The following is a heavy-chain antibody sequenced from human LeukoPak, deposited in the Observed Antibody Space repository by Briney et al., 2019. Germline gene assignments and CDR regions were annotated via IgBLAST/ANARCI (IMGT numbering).Heavy chain of an antibody. D-gene: IGHD2-15*01. J-gene: IGHJ4*02. CDR2: ISSSSSYI. V-gene: IGHV3-21*01. Sequence: TGGSLRLSCAASGFTFSSYSVNWVRQAPGKGLEWVSSISSSSSYIYYADSVKGRFTISRDNAKNSLYLQMNSLRAEDTAVYYCARDVGYCSGGSCYDLDYWGQGTLVTVSS. CDR1: GFTFSSYS. CDR3: ARDVGYCSGGSCYDLDY.